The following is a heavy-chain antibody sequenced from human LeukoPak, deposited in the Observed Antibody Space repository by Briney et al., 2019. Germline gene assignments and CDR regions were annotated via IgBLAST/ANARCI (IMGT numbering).Heavy chain of an antibody. D-gene: IGHD3-3*01. CDR1: GGTFSSYA. CDR3: ARSPTRAYYDFWSGYYGV. V-gene: IGHV1-69*13. J-gene: IGHJ4*02. CDR2: IIPILGTA. Sequence: GASVKVSCKTSGGTFSSYAISWVRQAPGQGLEWMGGIIPILGTANYAQKFQGRVTITADESTSTAYMELSSLRSEDTAVYYCARSPTRAYYDFWSGYYGVWGQGTLVTVSS.